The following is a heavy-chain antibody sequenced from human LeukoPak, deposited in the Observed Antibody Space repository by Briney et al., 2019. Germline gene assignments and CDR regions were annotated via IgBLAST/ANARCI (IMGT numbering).Heavy chain of an antibody. CDR2: QHHDGSNK. CDR3: ARNPTASGTTGLYPTY. D-gene: IGHD1-7*01. J-gene: IGHJ4*02. CDR1: GFIFNTYA. Sequence: PGRPLRLSCAASGFIFNTYAMPWVRHAPENLLERVTLQHHDGSNKFYANSVGGQFTISGNNSRSTLYLQMDSLRAEDTAVYYGARNPTASGTTGLYPTYWGQGTLVAVSS. V-gene: IGHV3-33*01.